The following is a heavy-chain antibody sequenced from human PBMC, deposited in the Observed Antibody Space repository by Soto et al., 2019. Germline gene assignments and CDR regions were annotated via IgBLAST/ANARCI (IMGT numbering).Heavy chain of an antibody. V-gene: IGHV3-74*03. CDR1: GFTFGNYW. CDR3: ARDPTHYDTLTGFSYHAFDI. D-gene: IGHD3-9*01. CDR2: INTDETST. Sequence: EAQLLESGGDLVQPGGSLRLSCAASGFTFGNYWMHWVRQAPGKGLVWISHINTDETSTTYADSVKGRFTISRDNAGNTLYLQMNSLRAEDTAVYYCARDPTHYDTLTGFSYHAFDIWGQGTKVTVSS. J-gene: IGHJ3*02.